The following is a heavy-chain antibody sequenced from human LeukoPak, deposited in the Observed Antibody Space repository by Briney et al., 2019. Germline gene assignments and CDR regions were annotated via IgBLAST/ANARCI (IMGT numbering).Heavy chain of an antibody. D-gene: IGHD6-6*01. J-gene: IGHJ4*02. CDR2: IYHSGST. V-gene: IGHV4-38-2*02. Sequence: SETLSHTCTVSGYSISSGYYWGWIRQPPGKGLEWIGSIYHSGSTYYNPSLKSRVTISVDTSKNQFSLKLSSVTAADTAVYYCARVRSSSSGGVDYWGQGTLVTVSS. CDR1: GYSISSGYY. CDR3: ARVRSSSSGGVDY.